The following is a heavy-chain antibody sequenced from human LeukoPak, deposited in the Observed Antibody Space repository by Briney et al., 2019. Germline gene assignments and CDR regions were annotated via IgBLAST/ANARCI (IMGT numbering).Heavy chain of an antibody. J-gene: IGHJ3*02. V-gene: IGHV3-48*03. CDR3: ARGRGQLWLKNAFDI. Sequence: GSLRLSCAASGFTFSSYEMNWVRQAPGKGLEWVSYISSSGSTIYYADSVKGRFTISRDNAKNSLYLQMNSLRAEDTAVYYCARGRGQLWLKNAFDIWGQGTMVTVSS. CDR1: GFTFSSYE. CDR2: ISSSGSTI. D-gene: IGHD5-18*01.